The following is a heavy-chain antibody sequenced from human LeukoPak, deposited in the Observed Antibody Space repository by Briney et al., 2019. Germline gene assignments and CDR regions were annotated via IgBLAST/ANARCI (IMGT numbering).Heavy chain of an antibody. CDR1: GYSISRGYS. Sequence: PSETLSLTCAVSGYSISRGYSWGWIRQPPGKGLEWIGNIYHSESTHYNPSLKSRVTISPDTSKNQFSLKLSSVTAADTAVYYCARFDHVWETHGMDAFDLWGQGTMVTVPS. J-gene: IGHJ3*01. D-gene: IGHD3-16*01. V-gene: IGHV4-38-2*01. CDR3: ARFDHVWETHGMDAFDL. CDR2: IYHSEST.